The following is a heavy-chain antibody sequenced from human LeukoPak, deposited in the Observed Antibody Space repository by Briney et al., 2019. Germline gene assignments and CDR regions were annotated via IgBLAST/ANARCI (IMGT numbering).Heavy chain of an antibody. Sequence: PGGSLRLSCAASGFTFSSYSMNWVRQAPGKGLEWVSSISSSSSYIYYADSVKGRFTISRDNAKNSLYLQMNSLRAEDTAVYYCARDYCSSTSRHGDYWGQGTLVTVSS. J-gene: IGHJ4*02. V-gene: IGHV3-21*01. CDR1: GFTFSSYS. CDR2: ISSSSSYI. CDR3: ARDYCSSTSRHGDY. D-gene: IGHD2-2*01.